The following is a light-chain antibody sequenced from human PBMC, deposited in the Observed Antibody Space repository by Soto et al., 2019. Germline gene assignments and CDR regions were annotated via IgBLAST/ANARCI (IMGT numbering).Light chain of an antibody. Sequence: QSVLTQPPSVSGAPGQRVTISCTGSSSNIGSGYDVHWYQQLPGTAPKLLIYGNNNRPSGVPDRFSGSKSGTSASLAITGLQAEDEADYYCCSYTDIALDVVFGGGTQLTVL. CDR3: CSYTDIALDVV. J-gene: IGLJ2*01. CDR2: GNN. V-gene: IGLV1-40*01. CDR1: SSNIGSGYD.